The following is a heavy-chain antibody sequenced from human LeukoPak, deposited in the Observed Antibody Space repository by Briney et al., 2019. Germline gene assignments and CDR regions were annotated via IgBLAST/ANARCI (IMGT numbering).Heavy chain of an antibody. CDR2: ISAYNGNT. CDR1: GGTFSSYA. Sequence: ASVKVSCKASGGTFSSYAISWVRQAPGQGLEWMGWISAYNGNTNYAQRLQGRVTMTTDTSTSTAYMELRSLRSDDTAVYYCARGIVGAPFDYWGQGTLVTVSS. V-gene: IGHV1-18*01. J-gene: IGHJ4*02. CDR3: ARGIVGAPFDY. D-gene: IGHD1-26*01.